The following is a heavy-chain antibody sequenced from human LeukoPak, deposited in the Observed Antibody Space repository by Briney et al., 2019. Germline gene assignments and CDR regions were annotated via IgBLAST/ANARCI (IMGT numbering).Heavy chain of an antibody. J-gene: IGHJ3*02. Sequence: PSETLSLTCSVSGGSISSTTYYWGWIRQPPGKGLEWIGSMSFIGSTYYNPSLKSRVTITVHMSKNHVPLKLSSVTAANTAVYYCARHRRHYDILSGYYAVHFDIGGQGTMLTVPS. CDR3: ARHRRHYDILSGYYAVHFDI. V-gene: IGHV4-39*01. CDR2: MSFIGST. D-gene: IGHD3-9*01. CDR1: GGSISSTTYY.